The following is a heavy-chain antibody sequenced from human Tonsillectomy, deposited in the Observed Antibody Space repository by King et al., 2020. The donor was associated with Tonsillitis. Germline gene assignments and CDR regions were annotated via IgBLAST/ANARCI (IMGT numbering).Heavy chain of an antibody. CDR3: ARDRDGYIFDY. Sequence: VQLVESGGGVVQPGRSLRLSCAASGFTFSSYDMYWVRQAPGKGLEWVAVISYDGSNKYYADSVTGRFTISSENSKNKVYLQMNSLRAEDTAVYYCARDRDGYIFDYWGPGTLVTVSS. V-gene: IGHV3-33*05. J-gene: IGHJ4*02. CDR2: ISYDGSNK. D-gene: IGHD5-24*01. CDR1: GFTFSSYD.